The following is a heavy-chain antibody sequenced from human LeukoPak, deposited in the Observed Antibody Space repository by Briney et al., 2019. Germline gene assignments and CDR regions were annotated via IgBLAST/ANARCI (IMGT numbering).Heavy chain of an antibody. CDR1: GFTFSSYA. Sequence: HPGGSLRLSCAASGFTFSSYAMHWVRQAPGKGLEYVSAISSNGGSTYYANSVKGRFTISRDNSKNTLYLQMGSLRAEDMAVYYCARSIAAAGTLYYYMDVWGKGTTVTISS. V-gene: IGHV3-64*01. J-gene: IGHJ6*03. CDR2: ISSNGGST. CDR3: ARSIAAAGTLYYYMDV. D-gene: IGHD6-13*01.